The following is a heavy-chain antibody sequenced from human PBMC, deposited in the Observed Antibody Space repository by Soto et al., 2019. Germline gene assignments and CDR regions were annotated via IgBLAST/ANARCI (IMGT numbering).Heavy chain of an antibody. Sequence: QITLKESGPTLVKPTQTLTLTCTFSGFSLSTSGVGVGWIRQPPGKALEWIALIYWDDDKRYSPSLKSRLTTTKDTSKNHVVLTMPTMDPVDTATYYCEHTERMVRGVMEWFDPWGQGTLVTVSS. J-gene: IGHJ5*02. CDR2: IYWDDDK. CDR3: EHTERMVRGVMEWFDP. V-gene: IGHV2-5*02. D-gene: IGHD3-10*01. CDR1: GFSLSTSGVG.